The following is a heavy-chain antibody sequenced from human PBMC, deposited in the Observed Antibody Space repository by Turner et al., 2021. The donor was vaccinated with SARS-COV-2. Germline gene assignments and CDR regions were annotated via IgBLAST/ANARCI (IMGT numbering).Heavy chain of an antibody. CDR2: IDPSDSYT. CDR3: ARSFGYCSSTSCLLNWFDP. Sequence: EVQLVQSGAEVKKPGESLRLSCKGSGYSFTSYWISWVRQMPGKGLEWMGRIDPSDSYTNYSPSFQGHVTISADKSISTAYLQWSSLKASDTAMYYCARSFGYCSSTSCLLNWFDPWGQGTLVTVSS. CDR1: GYSFTSYW. J-gene: IGHJ5*02. D-gene: IGHD2-2*01. V-gene: IGHV5-10-1*01.